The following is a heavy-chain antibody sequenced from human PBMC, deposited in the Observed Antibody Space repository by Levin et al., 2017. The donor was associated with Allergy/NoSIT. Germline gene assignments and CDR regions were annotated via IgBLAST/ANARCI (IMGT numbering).Heavy chain of an antibody. CDR2: IKQDGTEK. Sequence: ETLSLTCAASGFTFSSYWMSWVRQAPGKGLEWVANIKQDGTEKFYVDSVKGRFTISKDNAKNSVDLHMTSLRVEDSAVCYCARNWRSAFDIWGQGTMVTVSS. V-gene: IGHV3-7*01. CDR1: GFTFSSYW. CDR3: ARNWRSAFDI. J-gene: IGHJ3*02. D-gene: IGHD2-8*02.